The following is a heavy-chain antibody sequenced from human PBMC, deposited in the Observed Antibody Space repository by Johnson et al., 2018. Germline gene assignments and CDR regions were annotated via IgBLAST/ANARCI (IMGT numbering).Heavy chain of an antibody. V-gene: IGHV3-20*04. J-gene: IGHJ6*03. CDR3: ARGGSGNYYYFYMYV. CDR1: GFSFDDYG. CDR2: INWNGGST. D-gene: IGHD3-10*01. Sequence: VQLVESGGGVVRPGGSXRLSCVASGFSFDDYGMTWVRETPGKRLEWVSAINWNGGSTNYADSVKGRFTISRDNAKNSLYLQMNSLRAEDTALYYCARGGSGNYYYFYMYVWGKGTTVTVSS.